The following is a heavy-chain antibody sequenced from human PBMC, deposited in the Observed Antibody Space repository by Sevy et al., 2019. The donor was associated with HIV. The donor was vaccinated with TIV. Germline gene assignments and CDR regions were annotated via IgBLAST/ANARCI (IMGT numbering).Heavy chain of an antibody. CDR2: IGSGSSYI. CDR3: ARDRDYYGSGTFDA. D-gene: IGHD3-10*01. CDR1: GFTFSYYT. J-gene: IGHJ6*02. Sequence: GSLRLSCAASGFTFSYYTMNWVRQAPGKGLEWVSYIGSGSSYISYTDSVKGRFTISRDNAKNSLYLQMNSLRPEDTAMYFCARDRDYYGSGTFDAWGQGTTVTVSS. V-gene: IGHV3-21*06.